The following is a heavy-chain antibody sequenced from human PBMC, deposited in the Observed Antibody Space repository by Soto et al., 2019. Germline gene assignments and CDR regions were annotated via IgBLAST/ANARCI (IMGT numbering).Heavy chain of an antibody. CDR3: AKESIAARPEA. Sequence: GGSLRVSCAASGFTFSSYGMHWVRQAQGKGLEWVAVISYDGSNKYYADSVKGRFTISRDNSKNTLYLQMNSLRAEDMAVYYCAKESIAARPEAWGQGTLVTVSS. J-gene: IGHJ5*02. CDR1: GFTFSSYG. CDR2: ISYDGSNK. V-gene: IGHV3-30*18. D-gene: IGHD6-6*01.